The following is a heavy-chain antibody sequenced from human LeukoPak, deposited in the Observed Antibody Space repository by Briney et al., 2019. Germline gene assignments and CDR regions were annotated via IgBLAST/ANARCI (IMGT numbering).Heavy chain of an antibody. J-gene: IGHJ4*02. V-gene: IGHV3-48*02. CDR3: ARTPPAAGLTTIGVGSDY. Sequence: GGSLRLSCAASGFTFSSYSMNWVRQAPGKGLEWVSYISSTSGTIYYADSVKGRFTISRDNAKNSLYLQMNSLRDEDTAVYYCARTPPAAGLTTIGVGSDYWGQGTLVTVSS. CDR2: ISSTSGTI. CDR1: GFTFSSYS. D-gene: IGHD4-11*01.